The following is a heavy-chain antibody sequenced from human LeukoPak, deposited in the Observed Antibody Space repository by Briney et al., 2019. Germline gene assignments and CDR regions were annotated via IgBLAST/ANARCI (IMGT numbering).Heavy chain of an antibody. V-gene: IGHV3-7*04. CDR2: IKQDGSEK. J-gene: IGHJ4*02. CDR1: GFTFSSHW. Sequence: GGSLRLSCAASGFTFSSHWMNWVRQAPGKGLEWVANIKQDGSEKYCVDSVKGRFTISRDNAKKSLYLQMNSLRAEDTAVYYCARARLRFLDFWGQGTLVTVSS. D-gene: IGHD5-12*01. CDR3: ARARLRFLDF.